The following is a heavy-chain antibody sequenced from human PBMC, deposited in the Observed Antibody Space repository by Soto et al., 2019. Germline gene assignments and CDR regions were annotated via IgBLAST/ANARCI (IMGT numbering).Heavy chain of an antibody. D-gene: IGHD6-19*01. CDR2: IYTSGST. J-gene: IGHJ5*02. V-gene: IGHV4-4*07. Sequence: PSETLSLTCSVSGGSISSYYWSWILQPAGKGLEWIGRIYTSGSTNYNPSLKSRFTMSVDTSKNQFSLTLSSVTAADTAVYYWARGSSSGWYWFDPWGQGTLVTVSS. CDR1: GGSISSYY. CDR3: ARGSSSGWYWFDP.